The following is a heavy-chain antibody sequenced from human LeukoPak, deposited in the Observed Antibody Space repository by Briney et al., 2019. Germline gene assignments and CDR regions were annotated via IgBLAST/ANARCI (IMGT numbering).Heavy chain of an antibody. CDR3: ARSQYYDYVWGSYRYYYYYYMDV. Sequence: SETLSLTCTVSGDSISSDDYYWSWIRQPPGKGLEWIGEINHSGSTNYNPSLKSRVTISVDTSKNQFSLKLSSVTAADTAVYYCARSQYYDYVWGSYRYYYYYYMDVWGKGTTVTVSS. D-gene: IGHD3-16*02. CDR1: GDSISSDDYY. V-gene: IGHV4-39*07. CDR2: INHSGST. J-gene: IGHJ6*03.